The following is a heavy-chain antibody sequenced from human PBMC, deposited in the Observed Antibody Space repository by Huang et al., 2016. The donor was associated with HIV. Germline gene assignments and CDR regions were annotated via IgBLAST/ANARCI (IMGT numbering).Heavy chain of an antibody. J-gene: IGHJ3*02. CDR2: IRDDGSNK. Sequence: QVQLVESGGGVVQPGGSLRFSCTASGFTFSSYGMQWVRQAPGKGLEWVAFIRDDGSNKYYADSVRGRFTISRDNSKNTLYLQMNSLRAEDTAVYYCAKGSMANAFDIWGQGTMVTVSS. CDR1: GFTFSSYG. D-gene: IGHD3-10*01. V-gene: IGHV3-30*02. CDR3: AKGSMANAFDI.